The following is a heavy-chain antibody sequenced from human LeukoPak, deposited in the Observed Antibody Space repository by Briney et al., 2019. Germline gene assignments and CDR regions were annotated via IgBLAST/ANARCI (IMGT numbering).Heavy chain of an antibody. CDR3: ARQPHTAMPYFDY. D-gene: IGHD5-18*01. V-gene: IGHV3-21*01. J-gene: IGHJ4*02. Sequence: KAGGSLRLSCAASGFTFSSYSMNWVRQAPGKGLEWVSSISSSSSYIYYADSVKGRFTISRDNAKNSLYLQMNSLRAEDTAVYYCARQPHTAMPYFDYCGQGTLVTVSS. CDR2: ISSSSSYI. CDR1: GFTFSSYS.